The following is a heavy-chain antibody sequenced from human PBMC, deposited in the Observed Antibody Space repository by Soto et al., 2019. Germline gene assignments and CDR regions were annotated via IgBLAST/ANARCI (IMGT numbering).Heavy chain of an antibody. J-gene: IGHJ6*02. CDR2: IIAVFGTP. Sequence: QVQLVQSGAVIKKPGSSVRVSCKVSGDSFSTYAVSWVRQAPGQGLEWMGGIIAVFGTPSYAQKFKDRVTIIADESTTTVYMDLISLRSEDSAIYYCASPNTVGHYFYTMDVWGLGTTVAVSS. CDR1: GDSFSTYA. CDR3: ASPNTVGHYFYTMDV. D-gene: IGHD4-4*01. V-gene: IGHV1-69*01.